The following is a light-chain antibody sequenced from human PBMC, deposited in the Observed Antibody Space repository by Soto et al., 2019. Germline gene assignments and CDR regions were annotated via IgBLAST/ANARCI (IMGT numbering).Light chain of an antibody. V-gene: IGKV1-39*01. CDR3: QQSYSRVWT. Sequence: DIQMTQSPSSLSASVGDRVTITCRASQSISSYLNWYQQKPGKAPKLLIYAASSLQSGIPSRFSGSGSGTDFTLTISSLQPEDFATYYCQQSYSRVWTFGQGTKLEIK. J-gene: IGKJ2*02. CDR2: AAS. CDR1: QSISSY.